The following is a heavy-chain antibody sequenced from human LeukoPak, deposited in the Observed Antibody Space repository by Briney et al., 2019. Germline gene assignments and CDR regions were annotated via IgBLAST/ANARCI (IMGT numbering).Heavy chain of an antibody. Sequence: SETLSLTCTVSGGSISSSNYYWGWIRQPPGKGLEWIGSIYYSGTTYYNPSLKSRVTISVDTSKNQFSLKLSSVTAADTAVYYCARLGIGVVPSAMLGDYYFDYWGQGTLVTVSS. CDR1: GGSISSSNYY. CDR2: IYYSGTT. J-gene: IGHJ4*02. D-gene: IGHD2-2*01. CDR3: ARLGIGVVPSAMLGDYYFDY. V-gene: IGHV4-39*01.